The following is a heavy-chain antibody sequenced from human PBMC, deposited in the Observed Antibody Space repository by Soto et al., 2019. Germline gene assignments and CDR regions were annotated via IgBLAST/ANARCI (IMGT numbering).Heavy chain of an antibody. J-gene: IGHJ4*02. CDR2: IWYDGSNK. CDR1: GFSFNSYG. D-gene: IGHD1-20*01. Sequence: GGSLRLSCAASGFSFNSYGMHWVRQAPGKGLEWVAVIWYDGSNKYYADSVKGRFTISRDNSKNTLYLQMNSLRAEDTAVYYCARDGDITGTPYYFDYWGQGTLVTVSS. CDR3: ARDGDITGTPYYFDY. V-gene: IGHV3-33*01.